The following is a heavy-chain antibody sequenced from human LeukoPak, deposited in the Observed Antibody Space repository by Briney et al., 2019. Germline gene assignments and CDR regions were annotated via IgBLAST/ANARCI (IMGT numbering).Heavy chain of an antibody. Sequence: ASVKVPCKVSGYTLTELSMHWVRQVPGKGLEWMGGLDPEDGETIYAQRFQGRVTMTEDTSTDTAYMELSSLRSDDTAVYYCATLQQLWFGDLYRGGAFDIWGQGTLVTVSS. D-gene: IGHD3-10*01. CDR2: LDPEDGET. CDR3: ATLQQLWFGDLYRGGAFDI. V-gene: IGHV1-24*01. J-gene: IGHJ3*02. CDR1: GYTLTELS.